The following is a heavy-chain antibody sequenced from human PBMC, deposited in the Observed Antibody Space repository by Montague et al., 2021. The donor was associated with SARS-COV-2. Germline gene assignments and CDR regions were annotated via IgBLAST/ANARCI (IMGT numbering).Heavy chain of an antibody. Sequence: SETLSLTCTVSGGSVSSGGYYWIWIRQPPGKGLEWIGYIYYSGSTXYNPSLKSRVTISLDTSKNQFSLKLTSVTAADTAVYYCARVSLAAAATRSDYWGQGTLVTVSS. J-gene: IGHJ4*02. D-gene: IGHD6-13*01. CDR2: IYYSGST. CDR3: ARVSLAAAATRSDY. CDR1: GGSVSSGGYY. V-gene: IGHV4-61*08.